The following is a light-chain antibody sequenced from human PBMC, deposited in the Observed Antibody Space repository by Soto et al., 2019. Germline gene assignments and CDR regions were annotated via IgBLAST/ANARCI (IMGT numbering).Light chain of an antibody. CDR2: AAS. J-gene: IGKJ5*01. Sequence: DIQMTQSPSSLSASVGDRVTITCRASHSISTYLNWYHQKPGKAPDLLIYAASSLQSGVPSRFSGSASRTDFTLTISSLQPEDFATYYCQQSYTTPYTFGQGTRLEIK. CDR3: QQSYTTPYT. CDR1: HSISTY. V-gene: IGKV1-39*01.